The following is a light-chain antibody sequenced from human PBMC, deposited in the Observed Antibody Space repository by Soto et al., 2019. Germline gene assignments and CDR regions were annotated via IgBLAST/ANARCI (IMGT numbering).Light chain of an antibody. J-gene: IGLJ1*01. Sequence: QSALTQPASVSGSPGQSLTISCSGTSSDVGRYNYVSWYQQYPGKAPKLILYDVNNRPSGVSNRSSGSKSADTASLTISGLQAEDEADYFCASYTTSNTLPYVFGTGTKLTVL. CDR2: DVN. CDR1: SSDVGRYNY. V-gene: IGLV2-14*03. CDR3: ASYTTSNTLPYV.